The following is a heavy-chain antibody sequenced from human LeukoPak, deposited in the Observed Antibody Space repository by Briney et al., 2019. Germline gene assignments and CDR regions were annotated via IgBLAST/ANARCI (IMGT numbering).Heavy chain of an antibody. CDR1: GFTFSDYY. D-gene: IGHD3-16*01. V-gene: IGHV3-11*06. CDR2: VTSDGTSK. CDR3: ARDPGGWGAFDI. J-gene: IGHJ3*02. Sequence: GGSLRLSCAASGFTFSDYYMNWIRQAPGKGLEWVCYVTSDGTSKNYADSVKGRFTISRDNAKNSLYLQMNSLRAEDTAIYYCARDPGGWGAFDIWGQGTMVTVSS.